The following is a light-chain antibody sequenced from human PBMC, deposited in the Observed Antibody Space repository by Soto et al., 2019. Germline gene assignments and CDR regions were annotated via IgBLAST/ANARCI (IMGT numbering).Light chain of an antibody. Sequence: QSALTQPPSASGSRGQSVTISCTGTSSDVGGYNYVSWYQQHPGKAPKLMIYEVSKRPSGVPDRFSGSTSGNTASLTVSGLQPEDEADYYCSSYAGSNNLGVFGGGTKLTVL. CDR3: SSYAGSNNLGV. V-gene: IGLV2-8*01. CDR1: SSDVGGYNY. CDR2: EVS. J-gene: IGLJ3*02.